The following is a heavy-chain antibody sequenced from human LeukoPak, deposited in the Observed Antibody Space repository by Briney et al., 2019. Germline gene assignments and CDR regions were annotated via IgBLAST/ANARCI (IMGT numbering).Heavy chain of an antibody. CDR1: GFTFSSYS. CDR3: ALGDYYDTGY. V-gene: IGHV3-30*02. CDR2: IRYDGSNK. Sequence: GGSLRLSCAASGFTFSSYSMNWVRQAPGKGLEWVAFIRYDGSNKYYADSVKGRFTISRDNSKNTLYLQMNSLRAEDTAVYYCALGDYYDTGYWGQGTLVTVSS. J-gene: IGHJ4*02. D-gene: IGHD3-22*01.